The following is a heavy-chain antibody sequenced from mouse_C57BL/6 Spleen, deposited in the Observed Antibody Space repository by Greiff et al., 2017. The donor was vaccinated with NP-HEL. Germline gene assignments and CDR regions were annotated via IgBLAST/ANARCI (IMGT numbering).Heavy chain of an antibody. Sequence: QVQLQQPGAELVRPGSSVKLSCKASGYTFTSYWMHWVKQRPIQGLEWIGNIDPSDSETHYNQKFKDKATLTVDKSSSTAYMQLSSLTSEDSAVYYCARGNYYYGSSPFDYWGQGTTLTVSS. CDR2: IDPSDSET. CDR1: GYTFTSYW. CDR3: ARGNYYYGSSPFDY. D-gene: IGHD1-1*01. J-gene: IGHJ2*01. V-gene: IGHV1-52*01.